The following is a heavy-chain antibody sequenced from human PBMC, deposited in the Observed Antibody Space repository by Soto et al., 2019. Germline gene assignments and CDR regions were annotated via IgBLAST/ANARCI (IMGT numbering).Heavy chain of an antibody. Sequence: QVQLVQSGAEVKKPGASVKVSCKASGYTFTSYAMHWVRQAPGQRLEWMGWINAGNGNTKYSQKFQGRVTITRDTSASTAYMELSSLRSEGTAVYYCAKSIAVAGKGAIDYWGQGTLVTVSS. J-gene: IGHJ4*02. CDR3: AKSIAVAGKGAIDY. V-gene: IGHV1-3*01. CDR2: INAGNGNT. CDR1: GYTFTSYA. D-gene: IGHD6-19*01.